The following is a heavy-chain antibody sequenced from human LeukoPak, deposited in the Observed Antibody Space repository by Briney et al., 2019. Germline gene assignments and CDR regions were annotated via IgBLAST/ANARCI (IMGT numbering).Heavy chain of an antibody. J-gene: IGHJ4*02. CDR1: GFTFDDYA. CDR2: ISWNSGSI. D-gene: IGHD6-19*01. V-gene: IGHV3-9*01. CDR3: ARDWAVAGTGIDY. Sequence: GGSLRLSCAASGFTFDDYAMHWVRQAPGKGLEWVSGISWNSGSIDYADSVKGRFTISRDNAKNSLYLQMSSLRAEDTALYYCARDWAVAGTGIDYWGQGTLVTVSS.